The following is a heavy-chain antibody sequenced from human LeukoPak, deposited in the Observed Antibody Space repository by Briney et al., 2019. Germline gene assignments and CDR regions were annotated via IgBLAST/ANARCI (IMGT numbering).Heavy chain of an antibody. D-gene: IGHD4-17*01. Sequence: ASVKVSCKASGYTFIVYYMHWVRQAPGQGLEWMGWINPNSGGTNYAQKFQGRVTMTRDTSISTAYMELSRLRSDDTAVYYCARDPATVYYYYYMDVWGKGTTVTISS. V-gene: IGHV1-2*02. J-gene: IGHJ6*03. CDR2: INPNSGGT. CDR3: ARDPATVYYYYYMDV. CDR1: GYTFIVYY.